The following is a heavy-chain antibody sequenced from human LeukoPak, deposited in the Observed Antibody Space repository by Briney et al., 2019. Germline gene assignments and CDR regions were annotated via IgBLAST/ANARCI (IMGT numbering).Heavy chain of an antibody. CDR2: IYIGGST. J-gene: IGHJ4*02. Sequence: SETLSLTCTVSGASISSGSYEWGWLRQPAGKGLEWIGRIYIGGSTNYNPSLKSRVIISKDTSKNQFSLKLSSVTAADTAVYYCAREQWLPYFDYWGQGTLVTVSS. D-gene: IGHD6-19*01. CDR1: GASISSGSYE. V-gene: IGHV4-61*02. CDR3: AREQWLPYFDY.